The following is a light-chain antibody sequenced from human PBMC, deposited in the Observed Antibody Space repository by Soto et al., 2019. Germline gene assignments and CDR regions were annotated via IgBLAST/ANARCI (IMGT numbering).Light chain of an antibody. J-gene: IGKJ3*01. CDR3: QQLNSYPLT. CDR2: AAS. V-gene: IGKV1-9*01. CDR1: QGISSY. Sequence: DIQLTQSPSFLSASVGDRVTITCRASQGISSYLAWYQRKPGKAPKLLIYAASTLRSGVPSRFSGSGSGTEFTLTISSLQPEDFATYYCQQLNSYPLTFGPGTKVDI.